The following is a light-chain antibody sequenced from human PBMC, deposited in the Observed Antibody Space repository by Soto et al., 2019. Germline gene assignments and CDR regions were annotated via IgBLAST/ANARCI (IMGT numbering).Light chain of an antibody. CDR1: ESVSRN. Sequence: IVMTQSPATLSVSPGERATLSCRASESVSRNLAWYQQKPGQAPRLLIYGASTRATDIPARFSGSGSGTEFTLIISSLQSEDFAVYYCQKYNNWPPLTFGGGTKVEIK. CDR3: QKYNNWPPLT. J-gene: IGKJ4*01. CDR2: GAS. V-gene: IGKV3-15*01.